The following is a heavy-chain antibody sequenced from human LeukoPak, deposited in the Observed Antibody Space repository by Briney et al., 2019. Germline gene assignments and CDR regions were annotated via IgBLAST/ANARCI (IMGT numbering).Heavy chain of an antibody. CDR3: ARDTKPMYYDFWSGYYTGGRSWFDP. J-gene: IGHJ5*02. Sequence: ASVKVSCKASGYTFTSYYMHWVRQAPGQGLEWMGIINPSGGSTSYAQKFQGRVTMTRDTSTSTVYMGLSSLRSEDTAVYYCARDTKPMYYDFWSGYYTGGRSWFDPWGQGTLVTVSS. CDR2: INPSGGST. D-gene: IGHD3-3*01. CDR1: GYTFTSYY. V-gene: IGHV1-46*01.